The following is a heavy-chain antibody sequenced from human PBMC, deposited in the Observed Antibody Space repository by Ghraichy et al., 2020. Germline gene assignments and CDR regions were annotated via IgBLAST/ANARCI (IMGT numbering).Heavy chain of an antibody. V-gene: IGHV4-59*01. CDR3: ARDRSPSGEYYYYGMDV. D-gene: IGHD2-15*01. Sequence: SETLSLTCTVSGGSISSYYWSWIRQPPGKGLEWIGYIYYSGSTNYNPSLKSRVTISVDTSKNQFSLKLSSVTAADTAVYYCARDRSPSGEYYYYGMDVCGQGTTVTVSS. CDR2: IYYSGST. CDR1: GGSISSYY. J-gene: IGHJ6*02.